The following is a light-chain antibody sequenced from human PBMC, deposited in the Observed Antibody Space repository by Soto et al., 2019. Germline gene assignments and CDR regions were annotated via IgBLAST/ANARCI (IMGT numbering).Light chain of an antibody. Sequence: DVQVTQSPSSLSASVGDRVNITGRASQCISSYLNWYQQKPGKAPKLLIYAASSFQSGVPSRFSGSGSGTDFTLTISCLQSEAFATYYCQQYYSYPPSITFGQGTRLEI. CDR3: QQYYSYPPSIT. CDR2: AAS. CDR1: QCISSY. J-gene: IGKJ5*01. V-gene: IGKV1-39*01.